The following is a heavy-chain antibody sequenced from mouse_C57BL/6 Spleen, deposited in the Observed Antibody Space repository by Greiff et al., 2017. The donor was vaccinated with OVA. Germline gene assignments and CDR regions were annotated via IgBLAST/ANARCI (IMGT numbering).Heavy chain of an antibody. D-gene: IGHD2-4*01. CDR1: GYTFTDYN. Sequence: VHVKQSGPELVKPGASVKIPCKASGYTFTDYNMDWVKQSHGKSLEWIGDINPNNGGTIYNQKFKGKATLTVDKSSSTAYMELRSLTSEDTAVYYCARKRADYDDAMDYWGQGTSVTVSS. CDR2: INPNNGGT. V-gene: IGHV1-18*01. J-gene: IGHJ4*01. CDR3: ARKRADYDDAMDY.